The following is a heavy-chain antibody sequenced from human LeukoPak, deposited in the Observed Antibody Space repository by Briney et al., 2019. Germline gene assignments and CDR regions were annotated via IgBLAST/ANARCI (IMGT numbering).Heavy chain of an antibody. CDR1: GGSISSYY. CDR2: IYYSGST. V-gene: IGHV4-39*01. J-gene: IGHJ4*02. Sequence: SSETLSLTCTVSGGSISSYYWGWIRQPPGKGLEWIGSIYYSGSTYYNPSLKSRVTISVDTSKNQFSLKLSSVTAADTAVYYCARDYYFDYWGQGTLVTVSS. D-gene: IGHD3/OR15-3a*01. CDR3: ARDYYFDY.